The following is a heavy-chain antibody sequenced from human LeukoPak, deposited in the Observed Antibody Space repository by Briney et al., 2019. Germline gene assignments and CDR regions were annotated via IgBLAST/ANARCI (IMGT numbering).Heavy chain of an antibody. J-gene: IGHJ4*02. V-gene: IGHV3-30*02. D-gene: IGHD1-26*01. Sequence: GGSLRLSCAASGFTFTSYGIHWVRQAPAKGLEWVAFIRYGGSNTFYADSVKGRFTFSRDNSKNMLYLQMNSLTAEDTAVYYCAKPFHHNLVGRAIDSWGQGALVTVSS. CDR2: IRYGGSNT. CDR3: AKPFHHNLVGRAIDS. CDR1: GFTFTSYG.